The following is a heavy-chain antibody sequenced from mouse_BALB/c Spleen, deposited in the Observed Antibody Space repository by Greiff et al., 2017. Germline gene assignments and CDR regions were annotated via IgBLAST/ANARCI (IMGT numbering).Heavy chain of an antibody. Sequence: EVQLVESGGGLVKPGGSLKLSCAASGFTFSSYAMSWVRQTPEKRLEWVASISSGGSTYYPDSVKGRFTISRDNARNILYLQMSSLRSEDTAMYYCARDITDYWGQGTSVTVSS. J-gene: IGHJ4*01. CDR1: GFTFSSYA. D-gene: IGHD1-1*01. V-gene: IGHV5-6-5*01. CDR2: ISSGGST. CDR3: ARDITDY.